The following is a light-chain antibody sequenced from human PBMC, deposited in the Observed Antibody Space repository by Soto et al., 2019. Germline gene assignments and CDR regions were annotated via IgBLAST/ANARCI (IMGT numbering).Light chain of an antibody. CDR2: AAS. CDR1: QSISSW. Sequence: DIQMTQSPSTLSASVGDRVPITCRASQSISSWLAWYQQKPGKAPKILIYAASTLQGGVPSRFSGSASGTDFTLTINSLQTEDRATYECQQLNSYTITFCPLTRREIK. J-gene: IGKJ5*01. CDR3: QQLNSYTIT. V-gene: IGKV1-5*01.